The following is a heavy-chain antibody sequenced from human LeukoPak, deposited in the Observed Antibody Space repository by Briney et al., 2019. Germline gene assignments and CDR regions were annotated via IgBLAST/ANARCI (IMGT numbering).Heavy chain of an antibody. CDR3: ARGPGRREAFDI. J-gene: IGHJ3*02. CDR1: GGSISSSSYY. Sequence: SETLSLTCTVSGGSISSSSYYWGWIRQPPGKGLEWIGSIYYSGSTYYNPSLKSRVTISVDTSKNQFSLKLSSVTAADTAVYYCARGPGRREAFDIWGQGTMVTVSS. V-gene: IGHV4-39*01. CDR2: IYYSGST.